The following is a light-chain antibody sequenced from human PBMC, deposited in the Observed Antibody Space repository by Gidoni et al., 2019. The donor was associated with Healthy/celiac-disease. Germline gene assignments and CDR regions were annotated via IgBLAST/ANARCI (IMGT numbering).Light chain of an antibody. J-gene: IGKJ3*01. Sequence: DIQMTQSPSSLSASVGDRVTITCRASQSISSYLNWYQQKPGKAPKPLIYAASSLQSGVPSRFSGSVSGTDFTLTISSLQPEDFATYYCQQSYSTPFTFGPGTKVDIK. CDR1: QSISSY. CDR2: AAS. CDR3: QQSYSTPFT. V-gene: IGKV1-39*01.